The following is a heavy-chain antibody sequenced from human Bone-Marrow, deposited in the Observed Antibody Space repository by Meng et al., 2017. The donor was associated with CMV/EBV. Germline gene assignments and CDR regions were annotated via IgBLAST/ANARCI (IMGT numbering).Heavy chain of an antibody. Sequence: GESLKISCAASGFTFSTYVRHWVRQAPGKGLEWVAVIANDGSNKYDADYVKGRFTISRDNSKNTLYLQMNSLRTEDTAIYYSARDDGFSSSWPDTPLYYYYYGMDVCGQGTTVTVSS. V-gene: IGHV3-30-3*01. D-gene: IGHD6-13*01. J-gene: IGHJ6*02. CDR3: ARDDGFSSSWPDTPLYYYYYGMDV. CDR2: IANDGSNK. CDR1: GFTFSTYV.